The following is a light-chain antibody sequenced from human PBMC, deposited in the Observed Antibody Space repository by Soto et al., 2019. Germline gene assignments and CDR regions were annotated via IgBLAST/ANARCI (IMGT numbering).Light chain of an antibody. CDR1: QSISSY. Sequence: DIQMTQSPSSLSASVGDRVTITCRASQSISSYLNWYQQKPGKAPKLLIYAASSLQGGVPSRFSGSGSETDFTLTISSLQPEDFATYYCQQSYSTPYTFGQGTKLEIK. CDR2: AAS. V-gene: IGKV1-39*01. J-gene: IGKJ2*01. CDR3: QQSYSTPYT.